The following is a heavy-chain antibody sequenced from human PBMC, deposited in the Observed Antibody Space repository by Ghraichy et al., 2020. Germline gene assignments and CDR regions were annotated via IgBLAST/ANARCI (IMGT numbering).Heavy chain of an antibody. J-gene: IGHJ3*02. CDR2: IIPIFGTA. D-gene: IGHD3-22*01. Sequence: SVKVSCKASGGTFSSYAISWVRQAPGQGLEWMGGIIPIFGTANYAQKFQGRVTITADKSTSTAYMELSSLRSEDTAVYYCARDHYDSSGYYYPVDAFDIWGQGTMVTVSS. V-gene: IGHV1-69*06. CDR1: GGTFSSYA. CDR3: ARDHYDSSGYYYPVDAFDI.